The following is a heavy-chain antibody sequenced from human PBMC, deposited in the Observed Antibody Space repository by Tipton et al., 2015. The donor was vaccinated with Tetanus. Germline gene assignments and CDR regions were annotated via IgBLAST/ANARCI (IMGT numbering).Heavy chain of an antibody. J-gene: IGHJ4*02. V-gene: IGHV3-53*01. CDR2: IYSGGST. Sequence: SGFTVSSNYMSWVRQAPGKGLEWVSVIYSGGSTYYADSVKGRFTISRDNSKNTLYLQMNSLRAEDTAVYYCARDRHGSGSFFRYFDYWGQGTLVTVSS. D-gene: IGHD3-10*01. CDR1: GFTVSSNY. CDR3: ARDRHGSGSFFRYFDY.